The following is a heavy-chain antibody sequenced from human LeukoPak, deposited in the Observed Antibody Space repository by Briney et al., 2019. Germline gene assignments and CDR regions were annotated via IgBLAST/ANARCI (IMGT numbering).Heavy chain of an antibody. V-gene: IGHV5-51*01. CDR1: GYSFTSYW. Sequence: GESLKISCKGSGYSFTSYWIGWGRQMPGKGLEWMGIIYPGDSDTRYSPSFQGQVTISADKSISTDYLQWSRLKASDTAMYYCARRSEQIAADWGQGTLVTVSS. J-gene: IGHJ4*02. CDR2: IYPGDSDT. CDR3: ARRSEQIAAD. D-gene: IGHD2-21*01.